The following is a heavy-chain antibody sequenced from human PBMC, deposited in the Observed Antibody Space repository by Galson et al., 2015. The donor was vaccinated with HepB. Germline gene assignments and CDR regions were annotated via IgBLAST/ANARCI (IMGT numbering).Heavy chain of an antibody. Sequence: SLRLSCAASGFTFSSYAMHWVRQAPGKGLEWVAVISYDGSNKYYADSVKGRFTISRDNSKNTLYLQMNSLKAEDTAVYYCARDYCSGGSCYNDYWGQGTLVTVSS. CDR1: GFTFSSYA. CDR2: ISYDGSNK. V-gene: IGHV3-30-3*01. D-gene: IGHD2-15*01. CDR3: ARDYCSGGSCYNDY. J-gene: IGHJ4*02.